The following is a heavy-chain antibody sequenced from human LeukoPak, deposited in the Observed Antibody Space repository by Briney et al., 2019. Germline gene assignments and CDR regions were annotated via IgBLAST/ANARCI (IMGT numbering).Heavy chain of an antibody. CDR2: IHFSGST. Sequence: SERLSLTCTVSGGSISSYFWNWTRQPPGKGLEWIGYIHFSGSTNYNPSLKSRVTISVDTSMNQFSLNLSSVTAADTAVYYCARDLGTYQGHAFDIWGQGTIVTVSS. CDR1: GGSISSYF. CDR3: ARDLGTYQGHAFDI. J-gene: IGHJ3*02. D-gene: IGHD2-2*01. V-gene: IGHV4-59*01.